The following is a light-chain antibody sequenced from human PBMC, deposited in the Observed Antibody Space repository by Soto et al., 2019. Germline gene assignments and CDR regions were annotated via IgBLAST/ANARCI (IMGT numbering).Light chain of an antibody. CDR2: RNN. J-gene: IGLJ2*01. Sequence: QAVVTQPPSASGTPGQRVTISCSGSSSNIGSNYVYWYQQLPGTAPKLLLYRNNKRPSGVPDRFSGSKSGTSASLAISGLRSEDEADYYCAAWDNSLSGVVFGGGTKLTVL. V-gene: IGLV1-47*01. CDR3: AAWDNSLSGVV. CDR1: SSNIGSNY.